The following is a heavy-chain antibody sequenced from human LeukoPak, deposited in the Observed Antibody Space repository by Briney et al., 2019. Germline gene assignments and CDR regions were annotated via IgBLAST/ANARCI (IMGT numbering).Heavy chain of an antibody. D-gene: IGHD4-17*01. J-gene: IGHJ4*02. CDR2: INHSGST. CDR1: GGSFSGYY. Sequence: PSETLSLTCAVYGGSFSGYYWSWIRQPPGKGLEWIGEINHSGSTNYNPSLKSRVTISVDTSKNQFSLKLSPVTAADTAVYYCARGRTRFTVTTSPIYYWGQGTLVTVSS. V-gene: IGHV4-34*01. CDR3: ARGRTRFTVTTSPIYY.